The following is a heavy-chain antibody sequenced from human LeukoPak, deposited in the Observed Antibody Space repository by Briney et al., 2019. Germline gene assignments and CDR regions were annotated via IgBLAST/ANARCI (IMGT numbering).Heavy chain of an antibody. J-gene: IGHJ4*02. V-gene: IGHV3-21*01. CDR2: VNTISSYI. Sequence: GGSLRLSCAASGFTFSSYSLNWVRQAPGKGLEWVSSVNTISSYIYYAHSVKGRFTISRDNVENSVYLQMNSLRAEDSAVYYCARLRRNSDRSGFYYYYDNWGQGTLVTVSS. CDR3: ARLRRNSDRSGFYYYYDN. CDR1: GFTFSSYS. D-gene: IGHD3-22*01.